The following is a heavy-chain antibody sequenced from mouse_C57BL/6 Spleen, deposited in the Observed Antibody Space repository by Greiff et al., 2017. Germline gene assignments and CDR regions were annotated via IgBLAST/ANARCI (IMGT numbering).Heavy chain of an antibody. Sequence: QVQLQQSGAELARPGASVKLSCKASGYTFTSYGISWVKQRTGQGLEWIGEIYPRSGTTYYNEKFKGKATLTADKSSSTAYMELRSLTSEDSAVYFCAREGYYDYDEFAYWGQGTLVTVSA. CDR3: AREGYYDYDEFAY. CDR1: GYTFTSYG. D-gene: IGHD2-4*01. J-gene: IGHJ3*01. CDR2: IYPRSGTT. V-gene: IGHV1-81*01.